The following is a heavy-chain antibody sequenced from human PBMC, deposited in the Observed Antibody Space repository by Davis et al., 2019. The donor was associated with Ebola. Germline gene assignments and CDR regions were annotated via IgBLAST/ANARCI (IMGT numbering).Heavy chain of an antibody. CDR2: ISSNGGST. Sequence: PGGSLRLSCAASGFTFSSYAMHWVRQAPGKGLEYVSAISSNGGSTYYADSVKGRFTISRDNSKNTLYLQMGSLRAEDMAVYYCAREELAAGSLGYWGQGTLVTVSS. J-gene: IGHJ4*02. CDR1: GFTFSSYA. V-gene: IGHV3-64*02. D-gene: IGHD6-13*01. CDR3: AREELAAGSLGY.